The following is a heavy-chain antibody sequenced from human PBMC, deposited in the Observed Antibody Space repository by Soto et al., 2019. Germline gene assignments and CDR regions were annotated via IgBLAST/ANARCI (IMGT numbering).Heavy chain of an antibody. Sequence: QVQLVETGGGVVQPGRSLRLSCAASGFTFISYGMHWVRQAPGKGLEWLAVMSYDGRDKYYADSVRGRFTISRDNSKNTVSLQLNSLRVEDTAVYYCAKARSGSWHEGYYFDNWGQGTLVTVSS. V-gene: IGHV3-30*18. D-gene: IGHD2-15*01. CDR1: GFTFISYG. CDR2: MSYDGRDK. J-gene: IGHJ4*02. CDR3: AKARSGSWHEGYYFDN.